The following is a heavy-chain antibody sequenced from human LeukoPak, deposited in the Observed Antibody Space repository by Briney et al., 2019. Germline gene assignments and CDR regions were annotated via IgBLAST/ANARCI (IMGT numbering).Heavy chain of an antibody. Sequence: ASVKVSCKASGYTFTSYDINWLRQATRQGLEWMGWMNTNSGNTGYAQKFQGRVTMTRNTSISTAYMELSSLRSEDTAVYYCARDSYDFWSGYLLDFDYWGQGTLVIVSS. CDR3: ARDSYDFWSGYLLDFDY. CDR1: GYTFTSYD. D-gene: IGHD3-3*01. V-gene: IGHV1-8*01. CDR2: MNTNSGNT. J-gene: IGHJ4*02.